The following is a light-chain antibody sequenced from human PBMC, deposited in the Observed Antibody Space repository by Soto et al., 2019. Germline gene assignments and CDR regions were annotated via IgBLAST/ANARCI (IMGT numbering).Light chain of an antibody. CDR3: QQRSKWIT. Sequence: EIVLTQSPSTVSLSPGERATLSCRASQSVSSYLAWYQQKPGQAPRLLIYDASNRATGIPARFSGSGSGTDFTLTISSLEPEDFAVYYCQQRSKWITFGQGTRLEI. V-gene: IGKV3-11*01. CDR1: QSVSSY. CDR2: DAS. J-gene: IGKJ5*01.